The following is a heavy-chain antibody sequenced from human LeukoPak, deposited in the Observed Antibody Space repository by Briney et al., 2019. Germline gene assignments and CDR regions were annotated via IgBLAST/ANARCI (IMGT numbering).Heavy chain of an antibody. CDR3: AKWSESSGAFDI. CDR1: GFTFSSYG. CDR2: IRYDGSNK. Sequence: QSGGSLRLSCAASGFTFSSYGMHWVRQAPGKGLEWVAFIRYDGSNKYYADSVKGRFTISRDNSKNTLYLQMNSLRPEDTAVYYCAKWSESSGAFDIWGQGTMVTVSS. V-gene: IGHV3-30*02. J-gene: IGHJ3*02.